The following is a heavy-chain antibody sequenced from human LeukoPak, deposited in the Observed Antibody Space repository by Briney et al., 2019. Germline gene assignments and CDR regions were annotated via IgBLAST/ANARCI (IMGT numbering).Heavy chain of an antibody. Sequence: GSLRLSCAASGFTFSSYAMHWVRRAPGKGLEWVAVILYDGSNKYYADSVKGRFTISRDNSKNTLYLQMNSLRAEDTAVYYCARGQTAVAGTGDWFDPWGQGTLVTVSS. CDR3: ARGQTAVAGTGDWFDP. D-gene: IGHD6-19*01. J-gene: IGHJ5*02. CDR1: GFTFSSYA. V-gene: IGHV3-30-3*01. CDR2: ILYDGSNK.